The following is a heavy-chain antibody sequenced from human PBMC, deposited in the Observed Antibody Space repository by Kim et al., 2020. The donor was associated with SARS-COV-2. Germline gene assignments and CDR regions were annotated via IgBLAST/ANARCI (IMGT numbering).Heavy chain of an antibody. J-gene: IGHJ4*02. D-gene: IGHD1-26*01. CDR3: ARDSHRSGSLDY. V-gene: IGHV4-31*02. Sequence: YSNPPLKSRITKSVDTSKNQFSLKLSSVTAADTAVYYCARDSHRSGSLDYWGQGTLVTVSS.